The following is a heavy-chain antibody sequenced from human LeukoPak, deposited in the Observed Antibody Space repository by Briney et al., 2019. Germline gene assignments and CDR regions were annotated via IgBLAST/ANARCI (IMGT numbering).Heavy chain of an antibody. J-gene: IGHJ6*02. CDR1: GITFSSHA. V-gene: IGHV3-23*01. Sequence: GGSLRLSCAASGITFSSHAMSWVRQAPGKELEWVSAIGGSDGTTYYADSVKGRFTMSRDNSKNTLYLQMNSLRAEDTAVYYCASPDYYGSGSYYAVYYYGLDVWGQGTTVTVSS. CDR3: ASPDYYGSGSYYAVYYYGLDV. CDR2: IGGSDGTT. D-gene: IGHD3-10*01.